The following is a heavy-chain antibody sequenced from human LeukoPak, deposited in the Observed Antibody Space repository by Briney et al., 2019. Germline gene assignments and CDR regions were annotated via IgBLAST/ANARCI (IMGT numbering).Heavy chain of an antibody. CDR3: ARGKREVLNTRVFDY. V-gene: IGHV3-33*01. CDR1: GFTFSSYG. CDR2: IWYDGSNR. D-gene: IGHD1-26*01. J-gene: IGHJ4*02. Sequence: GRSLRLSCAASGFTFSSYGMHWVRQAPGKGLEWVAVIWYDGSNRYYADSVKGRFTISRDNSKNTLYLQLNSLRAEDTVVYYCARGKREVLNTRVFDYWGQGTLVTVSS.